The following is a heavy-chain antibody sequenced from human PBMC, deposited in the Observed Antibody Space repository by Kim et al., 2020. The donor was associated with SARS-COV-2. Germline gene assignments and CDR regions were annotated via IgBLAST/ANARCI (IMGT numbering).Heavy chain of an antibody. V-gene: IGHV3-7*03. CDR2: IKFGAYEQ. J-gene: IGHJ6*02. Sequence: GGSLRLSCAASEFTFSTHWMSWVRQAPGKGLEWVGNIKFGAYEQYYGDSVKGRFTISRDNAKNLVFLQMNSLRAEDTAIYYCARGVAVAPHYYYHYGMDVWGQGTTVTVSS. D-gene: IGHD6-19*01. CDR1: EFTFSTHW. CDR3: ARGVAVAPHYYYHYGMDV.